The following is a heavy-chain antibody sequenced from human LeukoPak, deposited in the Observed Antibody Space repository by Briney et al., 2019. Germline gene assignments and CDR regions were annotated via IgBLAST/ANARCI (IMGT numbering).Heavy chain of an antibody. CDR2: IYSGGST. CDR3: ATHGYSSGWYYRFDYYYGMDV. V-gene: IGHV3-53*01. J-gene: IGHJ6*04. CDR1: GFTVSSNY. Sequence: GGSLRLSCAASGFTVSSNYMSWVRQAPGKGLEWVSVIYSGGSTYYADSVKGRSTISRDNSKNTLYLQMNSLRAEDTAVYYCATHGYSSGWYYRFDYYYGMDVWGKGTTVTVSS. D-gene: IGHD6-19*01.